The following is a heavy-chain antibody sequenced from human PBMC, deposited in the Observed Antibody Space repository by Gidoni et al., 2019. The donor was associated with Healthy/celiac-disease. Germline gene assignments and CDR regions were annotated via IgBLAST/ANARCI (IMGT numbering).Heavy chain of an antibody. D-gene: IGHD3-10*01. CDR3: ARGGATMVRGVTFSGMDV. V-gene: IGHV1-2*04. CDR2: INPNSGGT. Sequence: QVQLVQSGAEVKKPGASVKVSCKASGYTFTGYYMHWVRQATGQGLEWMGWINPNSGGTNYAQKFQGWVTMTRDTSISTAYMELSRLRSDDTAVYYCARGGATMVRGVTFSGMDVWGQGTTVTVSS. J-gene: IGHJ6*02. CDR1: GYTFTGYY.